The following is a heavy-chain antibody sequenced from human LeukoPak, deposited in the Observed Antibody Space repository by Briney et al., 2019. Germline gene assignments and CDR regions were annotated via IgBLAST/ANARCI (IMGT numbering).Heavy chain of an antibody. CDR1: GDSVSSGYYY. J-gene: IGHJ3*02. V-gene: IGHV4-61*01. CDR3: ARNYYDSSGYYLFDAFDI. D-gene: IGHD3-22*01. Sequence: PSETLSLTCTVSGDSVSSGYYYWSWIRQPPGQGLEWIGNIYYTGSTNYNPSLKSRVTISVDTSKNQFSLKLNSVTAADMAVYYCARNYYDSSGYYLFDAFDIWGQGTMVTVSS. CDR2: IYYTGST.